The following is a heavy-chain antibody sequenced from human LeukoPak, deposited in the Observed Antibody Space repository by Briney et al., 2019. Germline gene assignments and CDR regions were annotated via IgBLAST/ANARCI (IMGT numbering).Heavy chain of an antibody. V-gene: IGHV4-59*01. CDR2: IYYSGST. Sequence: SETLSLTCTVSGGSISSYYWSWIRQPPGKGLEWIGYIYYSGSTNYNPSLKSRVTISVDTSKNQFSLKLSPVTAADTAVYYCARAAVPYYFDYWAREPWSPSPQ. J-gene: IGHJ4*02. D-gene: IGHD2-2*01. CDR3: ARAAVPYYFDY. CDR1: GGSISSYY.